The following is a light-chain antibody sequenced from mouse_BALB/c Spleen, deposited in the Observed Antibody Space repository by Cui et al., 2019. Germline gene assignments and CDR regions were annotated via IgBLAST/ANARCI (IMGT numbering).Light chain of an antibody. Sequence: DIPMTQAPSSLSASLGERVSLTCRASQHIGSSLNWHQQEPDGTIKRLIDATSSLDSGVPKRFSGSRSGSDYSLTISSLESEDFVDYYCLQYASSPLTFGAGTKLELK. CDR1: QHIGSS. CDR3: LQYASSPLT. J-gene: IGKJ5*01. V-gene: IGKV9-120*02. CDR2: ATS.